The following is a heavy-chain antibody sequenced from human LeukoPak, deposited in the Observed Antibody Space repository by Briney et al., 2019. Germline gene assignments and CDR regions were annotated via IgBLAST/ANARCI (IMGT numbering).Heavy chain of an antibody. D-gene: IGHD3-10*01. CDR1: GFIFSNYA. CDR3: AKDYYGSGSYSRVDY. J-gene: IGHJ4*02. CDR2: ISYDGSKK. V-gene: IGHV3-30*18. Sequence: GGSLRLSCAASGFIFSNYAMHWVRQAPGKGLEWVAIISYDGSKKYYADSVKGRFTISRDNSKNTLYLQMNSLRAEDTAVYYCAKDYYGSGSYSRVDYWGQGTLVTVSS.